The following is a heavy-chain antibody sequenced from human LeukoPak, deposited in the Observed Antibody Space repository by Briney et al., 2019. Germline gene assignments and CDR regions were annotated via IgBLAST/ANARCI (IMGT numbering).Heavy chain of an antibody. J-gene: IGHJ4*02. CDR2: MFHSGSP. CDR1: RGSISSYY. D-gene: IGHD2-2*01. V-gene: IGHV4-59*01. Sequence: PSETLSLTCTVSRGSISSYYWNWIRQSPRRGLEWIGYMFHSGSPNYNPSLKSRVAISIDTSKNQFSLKLSSVTAADTAVYYCARGSRYCSTTSCSSFGYWGQGTLVTVSS. CDR3: ARGSRYCSTTSCSSFGY.